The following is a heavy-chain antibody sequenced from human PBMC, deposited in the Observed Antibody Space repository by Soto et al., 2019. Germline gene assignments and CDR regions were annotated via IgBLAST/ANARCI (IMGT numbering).Heavy chain of an antibody. V-gene: IGHV3-53*01. CDR1: GFTVSNNH. Sequence: VQLVESGGGLIQPGGSLRLSCAASGFTVSNNHMTWVRQAAGKGLELVSFVHGGGSTSYADSVKGRFTISRDNSKNTLYLQMVSLRAEDTAIYYCAGRLTTAASLDYWGRGTLVNVSS. CDR3: AGRLTTAASLDY. D-gene: IGHD3-16*01. CDR2: VHGGGST. J-gene: IGHJ4*02.